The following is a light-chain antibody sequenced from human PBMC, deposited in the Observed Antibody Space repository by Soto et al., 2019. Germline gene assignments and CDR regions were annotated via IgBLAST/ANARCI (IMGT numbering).Light chain of an antibody. CDR2: AAS. V-gene: IGKV1-39*01. CDR1: QSISSY. J-gene: IGKJ4*01. CDR3: QQSYSTLLT. Sequence: DLHMTQSPSSLSASVGDMVTITCRASQSISSYLNWYQQKPGKAPKLLIYAASSLQSGVPPRFSGSGSGTDFTLTISSLQPEDFATYYCQQSYSTLLTFGGGTKVDIK.